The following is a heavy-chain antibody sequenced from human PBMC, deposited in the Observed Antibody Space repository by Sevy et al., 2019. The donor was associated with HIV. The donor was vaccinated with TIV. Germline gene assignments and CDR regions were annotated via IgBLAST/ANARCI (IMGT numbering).Heavy chain of an antibody. J-gene: IGHJ4*02. CDR1: GFTFSSYA. Sequence: GGSLRLSCAASGFTFSSYAMSRVRQAPGKGLEWVSAISGSGGSTYYADSVKGRFTISRDNSKNTLYLQMNSLRAEDTAVYYCAKVDSSGYYSVSGFDYWGQGTLVTVSS. CDR2: ISGSGGST. CDR3: AKVDSSGYYSVSGFDY. D-gene: IGHD3-22*01. V-gene: IGHV3-23*01.